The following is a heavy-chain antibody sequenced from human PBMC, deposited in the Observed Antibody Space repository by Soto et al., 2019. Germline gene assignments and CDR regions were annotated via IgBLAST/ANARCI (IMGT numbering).Heavy chain of an antibody. CDR2: IYYSGST. CDR1: GGSISSYY. V-gene: IGHV4-59*01. J-gene: IGHJ5*02. D-gene: IGHD3-22*01. CDR3: AREGSDSSGYYNWFDP. Sequence: SETLSLTCTVSGGSISSYYWSWIRQPPGKGLEWIGYIYYSGSTNYNPSLKSRVTISVDTSKNQFSLKLSSVTAADTAVYYCAREGSDSSGYYNWFDPWGQGTLVTVSS.